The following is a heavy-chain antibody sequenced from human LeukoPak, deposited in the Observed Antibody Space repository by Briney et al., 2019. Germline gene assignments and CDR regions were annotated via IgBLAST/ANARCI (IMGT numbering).Heavy chain of an antibody. Sequence: GGSLRLSCAASGFTFSSYAMHWVRQGPGKGLEYVSGISSNGGSTDYANSVKGRFTISRDNSKNTLYLQMGSLRAEDMAVYYCARRGCYYGDSMDYWGQGTLVTVSS. CDR1: GFTFSSYA. CDR3: ARRGCYYGDSMDY. J-gene: IGHJ4*02. D-gene: IGHD4-17*01. V-gene: IGHV3-64*01. CDR2: ISSNGGST.